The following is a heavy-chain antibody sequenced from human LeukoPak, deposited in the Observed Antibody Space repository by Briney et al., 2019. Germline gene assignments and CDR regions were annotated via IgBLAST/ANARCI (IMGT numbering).Heavy chain of an antibody. Sequence: RSGESLRLSCAASGFTFTTYWMSWVRQAPGKGLEWVANIKQDGTEKYYVDSVKGRFTISRDNAKNSLYLQMNSLRAEDTAVYYCAREYQGYMDVWGKGTTVTISS. CDR3: AREYQGYMDV. CDR1: GFTFTTYW. CDR2: IKQDGTEK. J-gene: IGHJ6*03. V-gene: IGHV3-7*01.